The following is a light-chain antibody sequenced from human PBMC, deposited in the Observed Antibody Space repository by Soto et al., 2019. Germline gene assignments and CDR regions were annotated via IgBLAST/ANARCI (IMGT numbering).Light chain of an antibody. CDR3: QQYNNWPGT. V-gene: IGKV3-15*01. CDR2: GAS. CDR1: QSFSSN. J-gene: IGKJ1*01. Sequence: EIVMTQSPATLSVSPGERATLSCRASQSFSSNLAWYQQKPGQAPRLLIHGASTRATGIPARFSGSGSGTEFTLTISSLQSEDFAVYYCQQYNNWPGTFGQGTKVDIK.